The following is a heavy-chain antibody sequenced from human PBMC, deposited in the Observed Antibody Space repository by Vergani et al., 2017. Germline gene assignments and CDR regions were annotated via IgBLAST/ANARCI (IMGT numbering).Heavy chain of an antibody. Sequence: EVQLVESGGGLVQPGRSLRLSCAASGFTFDDYAMHWVRQAPGKGLEWVSGISWNSGSIGYADSVKGRFIISRDNAKNSLYLQMNSLRAEDTALYYCAKDRYHGGFDYWGQGTLVTVSS. CDR1: GFTFDDYA. D-gene: IGHD2-2*01. V-gene: IGHV3-9*01. J-gene: IGHJ4*02. CDR2: ISWNSGSI. CDR3: AKDRYHGGFDY.